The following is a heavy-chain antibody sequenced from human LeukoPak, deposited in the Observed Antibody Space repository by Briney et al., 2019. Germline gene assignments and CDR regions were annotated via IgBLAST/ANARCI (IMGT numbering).Heavy chain of an antibody. V-gene: IGHV3-23*01. D-gene: IGHD2-21*02. CDR2: ISGSGRNT. Sequence: GGSLRLSCAASGFTFGSDAMSWVRQAPGKGLEWVSGISGSGRNTYHADSVKGRFIISRDTSTNTLYLQMSSLRAEDTAVYYCARLTGTATGRNWGQGTLVTVSS. CDR1: GFTFGSDA. J-gene: IGHJ4*02. CDR3: ARLTGTATGRN.